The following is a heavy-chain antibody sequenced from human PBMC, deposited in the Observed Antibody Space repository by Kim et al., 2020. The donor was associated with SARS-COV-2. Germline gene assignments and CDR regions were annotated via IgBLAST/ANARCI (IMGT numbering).Heavy chain of an antibody. V-gene: IGHV1-18*04. CDR3: VRDTGCCCTTCYGFDY. J-gene: IGHJ4*02. CDR2: INPYNGNT. CDR1: GYSFANYG. Sequence: ASVKVSCKASGYSFANYGLSWVRQAPGQGLEWMGWINPYNGNTNYAQKFQDRVTMTTDTSTSTAYVELRSLGSDDTAVYYCVRDTGCCCTTCYGFDYWGQGTLVTVSS. D-gene: IGHD2-2*01.